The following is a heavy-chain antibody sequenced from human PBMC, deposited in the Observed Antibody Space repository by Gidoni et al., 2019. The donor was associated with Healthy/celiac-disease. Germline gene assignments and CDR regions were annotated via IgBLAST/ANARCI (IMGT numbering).Heavy chain of an antibody. J-gene: IGHJ4*02. Sequence: QVQLVQSGAVVKKPGSSVKVSCKASGGTFSSYAISWVRQAPGQGLEWMGRIIPILGIANYAQKFQGRVTITADKSTSTAYMELSSLRSEDTAVYYCAQPTVVAAGSFDYWGQGTLVTVSS. D-gene: IGHD3-22*01. CDR3: AQPTVVAAGSFDY. CDR1: GGTFSSYA. V-gene: IGHV1-69*04. CDR2: IIPILGIA.